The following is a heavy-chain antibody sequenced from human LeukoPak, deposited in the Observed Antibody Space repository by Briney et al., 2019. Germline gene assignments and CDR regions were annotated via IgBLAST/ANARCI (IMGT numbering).Heavy chain of an antibody. CDR1: GFTFDDYA. J-gene: IGHJ4*02. Sequence: GGSLRLSCAASGFTFDDYAMHWVRQAPGKGLEWVSGISWNSGSIGYADSVKGRFTISRDNAKNSLYLQMNSLRAEDTALYYCAKGQEQMVFDYWGQGTLVTVSS. CDR3: AKGQEQMVFDY. D-gene: IGHD1/OR15-1a*01. V-gene: IGHV3-9*01. CDR2: ISWNSGSI.